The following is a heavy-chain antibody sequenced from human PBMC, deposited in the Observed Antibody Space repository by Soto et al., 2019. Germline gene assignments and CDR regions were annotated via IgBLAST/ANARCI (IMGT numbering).Heavy chain of an antibody. Sequence: SETLSLTCTVSGGSVSSGSYYWSWIRQPPGKGLEWIGYIYYSGSTNYNPSLKSRVTISVDTSKNQFSLKLSSVTAADTAVYYCARVFADKPSDNGGHNWFDPWGQGTLVTVSS. V-gene: IGHV4-61*01. CDR2: IYYSGST. CDR3: ARVFADKPSDNGGHNWFDP. CDR1: GGSVSSGSYY. D-gene: IGHD1-20*01. J-gene: IGHJ5*02.